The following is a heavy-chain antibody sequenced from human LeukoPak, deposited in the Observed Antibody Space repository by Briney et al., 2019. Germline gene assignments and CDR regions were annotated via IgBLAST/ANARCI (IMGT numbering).Heavy chain of an antibody. J-gene: IGHJ4*02. CDR3: ARLDYYGSGRRPRRAGFDY. V-gene: IGHV4-4*02. D-gene: IGHD3-10*01. CDR1: GGSISSSNW. CDR2: IYHSGST. Sequence: KSSETLSLTCAVSGGSISSSNWWSWVRQPPGKGLEWIGEIYHSGSTNYNPSLKSRVTISVDKSKNQFSLKLSSVTAADTAVYYCARLDYYGSGRRPRRAGFDYWGQGTLVTVSS.